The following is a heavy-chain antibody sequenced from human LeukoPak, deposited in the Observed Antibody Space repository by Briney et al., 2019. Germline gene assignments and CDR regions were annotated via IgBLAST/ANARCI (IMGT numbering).Heavy chain of an antibody. V-gene: IGHV4-61*02. D-gene: IGHD2-15*01. CDR2: IYTSGST. Sequence: SETLSLTCTVSGGSISSGSYYWSWIRQPAGKGLEWIGRIYTSGSTNYNPSLKSRVTISVDTSKNQFSLKLSSVTAADTAVYYCATPSKTYCSGGSCYYFDYWGQGTLVTVSS. J-gene: IGHJ4*02. CDR1: GGSISSGSYY. CDR3: ATPSKTYCSGGSCYYFDY.